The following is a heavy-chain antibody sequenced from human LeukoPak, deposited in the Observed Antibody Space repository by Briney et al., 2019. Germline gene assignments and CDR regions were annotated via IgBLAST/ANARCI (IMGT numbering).Heavy chain of an antibody. CDR1: GGSFAGYY. J-gene: IGHJ4*03. CDR3: ARGPTISETGYFDY. CDR2: VNHRGDT. D-gene: IGHD1-1*01. Sequence: SETLSLTCAVYGGSFAGYYWSWIRQSPGKGLQWIAEVNHRGDTNYNPSVKGRVTISVDTSKNQFSLKVTSLTAADTAVYYCARGPTISETGYFDYWGQGTLVTVSS. V-gene: IGHV4-34*01.